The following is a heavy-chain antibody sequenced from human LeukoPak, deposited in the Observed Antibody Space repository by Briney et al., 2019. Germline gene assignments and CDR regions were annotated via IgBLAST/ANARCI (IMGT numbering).Heavy chain of an antibody. CDR2: INAGNGNT. V-gene: IGHV1-3*01. J-gene: IGHJ4*02. D-gene: IGHD2-15*01. CDR3: AREIDYCSGGSCSDY. CDR1: GYTLTSYA. Sequence: ASVKVSCKASGYTLTSYAMHWVRQAPGQRLEWMGWINAGNGNTKYSQKFQGRVTITRDTSASTAYMELSSLRSEDTAVYYCAREIDYCSGGSCSDYWGQGTLVTVSS.